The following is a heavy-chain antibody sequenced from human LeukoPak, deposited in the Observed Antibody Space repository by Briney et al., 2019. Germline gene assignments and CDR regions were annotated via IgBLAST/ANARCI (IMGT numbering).Heavy chain of an antibody. Sequence: SETLSLTCTVSGGSISSYYWSWIRQPPGKGLEWIGYIYYSGSTNYNPSLKSRVTISVDTSKNQFSLKLSSVTAADTAVYYCARQGGDYYDSSGYGDYWGQGTLVTVSS. CDR1: GGSISSYY. CDR3: ARQGGDYYDSSGYGDY. D-gene: IGHD3-22*01. V-gene: IGHV4-59*08. CDR2: IYYSGST. J-gene: IGHJ4*02.